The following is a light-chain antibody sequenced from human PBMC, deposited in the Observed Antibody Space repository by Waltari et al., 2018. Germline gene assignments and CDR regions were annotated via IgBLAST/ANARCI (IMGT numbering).Light chain of an antibody. CDR2: SNN. Sequence: QSVLTPPPSASGTPGQRVTISCSGSSSHIGSNTVNWYQQLPGAAPKLLIYSNNQRPSGVPDRFSGSKSGTSASLAIDGLQSEDEADYYCAPWDDSLNGWVFGGGTKLTVL. V-gene: IGLV1-44*01. J-gene: IGLJ3*02. CDR3: APWDDSLNGWV. CDR1: SSHIGSNT.